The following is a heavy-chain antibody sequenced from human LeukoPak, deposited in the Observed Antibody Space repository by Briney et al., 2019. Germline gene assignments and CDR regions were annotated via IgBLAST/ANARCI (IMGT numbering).Heavy chain of an antibody. D-gene: IGHD3/OR15-3a*01. J-gene: IGHJ4*02. CDR1: GYSFTSYW. V-gene: IGHV5-10-1*01. Sequence: GASLKISCKGSGYSFTSYWISWVRQMPGKGLEWMGRIDPSDSYTNYSPSFQGHVTISADKSISTAYLQWSSLKASDTAMYYCARATDWLLSSYFDYWGQGTLVTVSS. CDR2: IDPSDSYT. CDR3: ARATDWLLSSYFDY.